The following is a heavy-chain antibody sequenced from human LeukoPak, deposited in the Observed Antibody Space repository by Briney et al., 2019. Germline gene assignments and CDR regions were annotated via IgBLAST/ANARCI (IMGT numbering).Heavy chain of an antibody. D-gene: IGHD3-10*01. CDR1: GGSISSYY. CDR3: AREVGYGSGSYNWFDP. J-gene: IGHJ5*02. Sequence: PSETLSLTCTVSGGSISSYYWSWIRQPPGKGLEWIGHIYYSGSTDYNPSLKSRVTISVDTSKNQFSLKLTSVTAADTAVYYCAREVGYGSGSYNWFDPWGQGTLVTVSS. CDR2: IYYSGST. V-gene: IGHV4-59*01.